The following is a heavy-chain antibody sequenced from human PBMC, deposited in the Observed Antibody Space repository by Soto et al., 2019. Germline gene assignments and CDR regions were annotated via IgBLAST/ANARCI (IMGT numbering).Heavy chain of an antibody. CDR3: ARMVVVPAARTNYFDY. CDR2: ISGYNGKT. J-gene: IGHJ4*02. D-gene: IGHD2-2*01. V-gene: IGHV1-18*01. Sequence: ASVKVSCKASGYMFTRYGISWVRQAPGQGLELMGWISGYNGKTNYAQKVQGRVTVTTDTSTSTAYMELSSLRSDDTAVYYCARMVVVPAARTNYFDYWGQGTLVTVSS. CDR1: GYMFTRYG.